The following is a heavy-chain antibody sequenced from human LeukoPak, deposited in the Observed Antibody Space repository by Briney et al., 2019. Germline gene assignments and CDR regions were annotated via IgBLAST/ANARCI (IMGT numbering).Heavy chain of an antibody. CDR2: INPSGGST. CDR3: AKGKPHIAARPRGWFAP. CDR1: GYTFTSYY. J-gene: IGHJ5*02. D-gene: IGHD6-6*01. Sequence: ASVKVSCKASGYTFTSYYMHWVRQAPGQGLEWMGIINPSGGSTSYAQKFQGRVTMTRDMSTSTVYMELSSLRSEDTAVYYCAKGKPHIAARPRGWFAPWGQGTLVTVSS. V-gene: IGHV1-46*01.